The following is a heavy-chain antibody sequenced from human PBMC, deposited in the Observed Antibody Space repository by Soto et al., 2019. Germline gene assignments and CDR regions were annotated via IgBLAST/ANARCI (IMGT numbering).Heavy chain of an antibody. CDR1: GFTFSSYA. CDR2: ISGSGGST. V-gene: IGHV3-23*01. J-gene: IGHJ2*01. Sequence: EVQLLESGGGLVQPGGSLRLSCAASGFTFSSYAMSWVRQAPGKGLEWVSAISGSGGSTYYADSVKGRFTISRDNSKNTLYLQMNSLRAEDTAVYYCAKVATMIVVVPHWYFDLWGRGTLVTVSS. CDR3: AKVATMIVVVPHWYFDL. D-gene: IGHD3-22*01.